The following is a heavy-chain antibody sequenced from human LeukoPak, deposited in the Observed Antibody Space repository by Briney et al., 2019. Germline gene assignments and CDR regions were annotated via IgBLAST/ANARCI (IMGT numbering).Heavy chain of an antibody. V-gene: IGHV3-21*01. D-gene: IGHD3-9*01. Sequence: GGSLRLSCAASGFAFSSYSMTWVRQAPGKGLEWVSSISSSSSYIYYADSVKGRFTITRDNAKNSLYLQMNSLRAEDTAFFFQAGDGIRYFDWLSDPHYYGMDVWGQGTTVTVSS. CDR2: ISSSSSYI. J-gene: IGHJ6*02. CDR1: GFAFSSYS. CDR3: AGDGIRYFDWLSDPHYYGMDV.